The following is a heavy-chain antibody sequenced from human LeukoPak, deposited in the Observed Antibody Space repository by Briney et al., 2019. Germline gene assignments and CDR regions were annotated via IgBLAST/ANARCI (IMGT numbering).Heavy chain of an antibody. CDR1: GFTFSDFY. Sequence: GGSLTLSCKASGFTFSDFYVSSLRQAPRMWLEWVSYISGAGTTMYYADSVQGRFTISRDNDKSSLYLEMSSLRAEDTAVYYCARRYCTSVSCPNHFDNWGQGTLVTVSS. D-gene: IGHD2-2*01. J-gene: IGHJ4*02. CDR3: ARRYCTSVSCPNHFDN. V-gene: IGHV3-11*01. CDR2: ISGAGTTM.